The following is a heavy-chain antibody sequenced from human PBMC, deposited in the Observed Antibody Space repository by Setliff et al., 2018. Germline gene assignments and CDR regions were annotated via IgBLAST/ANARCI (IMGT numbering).Heavy chain of an antibody. J-gene: IGHJ4*02. CDR1: GGSISSSTDY. CDR2: IYYSGST. V-gene: IGHV4-39*07. D-gene: IGHD3-3*01. CDR3: ASRATYYNFWSGYYLY. Sequence: SETLSLTCSVSGGSISSSTDYWGWIRQPPGKGLEWIGSIYYSGSTYYNPSLKSRVTISVDTSKNQFSLKLSSVTAADTAVYYCASRATYYNFWSGYYLYWGQGTLVTVSS.